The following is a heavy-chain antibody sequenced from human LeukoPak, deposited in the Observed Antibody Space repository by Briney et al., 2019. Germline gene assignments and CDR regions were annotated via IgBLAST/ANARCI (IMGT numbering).Heavy chain of an antibody. CDR3: AKDRSGSSSWDFDY. V-gene: IGHV3-9*03. J-gene: IGHJ4*02. CDR2: ISWNRGSI. Sequence: GGSLRLYCAASGFTFDDYAMHWVRQAPGKGLEWVSGISWNRGSIGYADSVKGRFTISRDNAKNSLYLQMNSLRAEDMALYYCAKDRSGSSSWDFDYWGQGTLVTVSS. CDR1: GFTFDDYA. D-gene: IGHD6-13*01.